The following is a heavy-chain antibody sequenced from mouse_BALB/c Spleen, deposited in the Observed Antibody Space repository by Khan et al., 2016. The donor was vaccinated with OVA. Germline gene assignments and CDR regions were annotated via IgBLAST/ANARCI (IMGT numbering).Heavy chain of an antibody. Sequence: QVQLKESGPGLVQPSQSLSITCTVSGFSLTDYSVHWVRQSPGKGLEWLGVIWSGGSTDYNAAFISRLSISKDNSKSHVFFKMNSLQANDTARHYCARRGYDYGRGAWFAYWGQGTLVTVSA. D-gene: IGHD2-4*01. CDR2: IWSGGST. CDR3: ARRGYDYGRGAWFAY. V-gene: IGHV2-2*02. CDR1: GFSLTDYS. J-gene: IGHJ3*01.